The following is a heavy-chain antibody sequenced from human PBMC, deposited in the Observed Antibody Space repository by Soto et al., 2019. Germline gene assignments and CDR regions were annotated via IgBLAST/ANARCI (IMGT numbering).Heavy chain of an antibody. V-gene: IGHV3-23*01. J-gene: IGHJ4*02. CDR2: ISGSGGNT. Sequence: GGSLRLSCAASGFTFSSYGMHWVRQAPGKGLEWVSAISGSGGNTYYADSVKGRFTISRDNSKNTLYLQMNSLRAEDTAVYYCAKDMTSGNAIDYWGQGTLVTVSS. CDR3: AKDMTSGNAIDY. CDR1: GFTFSSYG. D-gene: IGHD4-17*01.